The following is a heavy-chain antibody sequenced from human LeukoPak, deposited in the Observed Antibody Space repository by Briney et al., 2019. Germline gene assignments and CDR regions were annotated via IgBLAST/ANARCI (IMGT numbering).Heavy chain of an antibody. D-gene: IGHD5-12*01. J-gene: IGHJ4*02. CDR2: ISSSSSTI. Sequence: SGGSLTLSCAASGFTFSSYSMNWVRQAPGKGLEWVSYISSSSSTIYYADSVKGRFTISRDNAKNSLYLQMNSLRAEDTAVYYCARDKGGFFDYWGQGTLVTVSS. V-gene: IGHV3-48*04. CDR1: GFTFSSYS. CDR3: ARDKGGFFDY.